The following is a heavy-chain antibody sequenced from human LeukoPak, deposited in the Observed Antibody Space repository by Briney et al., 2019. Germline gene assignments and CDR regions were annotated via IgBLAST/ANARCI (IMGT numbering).Heavy chain of an antibody. D-gene: IGHD1-1*01. CDR3: ARGILLRGWNDLGHTSTYNWFDP. CDR2: INHSGST. CDR1: GGSISSSSYY. J-gene: IGHJ5*02. V-gene: IGHV4-39*07. Sequence: PSETLSLTCTVSGGSISSSSYYWGWIRQPPGKGLEWIGEINHSGSTNYNPSLKSRVTISVDTSKNQFSLKLSSVTAADTAVYYCARGILLRGWNDLGHTSTYNWFDPWGQGTLVTVSS.